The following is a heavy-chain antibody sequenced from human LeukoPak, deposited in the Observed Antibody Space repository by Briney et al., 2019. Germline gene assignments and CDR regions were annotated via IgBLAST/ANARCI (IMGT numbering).Heavy chain of an antibody. CDR2: INPNSGET. CDR3: ARVDSEYCSSTSCYKWFDP. J-gene: IGHJ5*02. CDR1: GYTFSDYY. V-gene: IGHV1-2*02. D-gene: IGHD2-2*02. Sequence: ASVKVSCKTSGYTFSDYYIHWVRQAPGQGLEWMGWINPNSGETKSAQKFQGRVAMTRDTSVNTAYMELSRLRSDDTAVYYCARVDSEYCSSTSCYKWFDPWGQGTLVTVSS.